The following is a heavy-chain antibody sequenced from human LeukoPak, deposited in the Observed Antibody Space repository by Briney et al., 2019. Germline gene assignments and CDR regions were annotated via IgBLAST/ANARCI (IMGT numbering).Heavy chain of an antibody. CDR3: AKILSPHQLVLHRGDY. CDR1: GFTFRHYV. Sequence: GGSLRLSCAASGFTFRHYVMSWVRQAPGKGLEWVSSIHDSGGNTYYADYVKDRFTISRDNSKNTLYLQMNSLRAEDTAIYYCAKILSPHQLVLHRGDYWGQGTLVTVSS. V-gene: IGHV3-23*01. CDR2: IHDSGGNT. D-gene: IGHD6-6*01. J-gene: IGHJ4*02.